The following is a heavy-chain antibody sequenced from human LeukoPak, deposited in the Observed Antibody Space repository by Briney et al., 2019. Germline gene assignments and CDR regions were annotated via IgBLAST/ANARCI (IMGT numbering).Heavy chain of an antibody. D-gene: IGHD4-17*01. J-gene: IGHJ3*02. CDR1: DGSFSSHY. CDR2: ISYIGST. CDR3: ARDLVTVTKGFDI. V-gene: IGHV4-59*11. Sequence: SETLSLTCAVSDGSFSSHYWTWIRQPPGKGLEWIGYISYIGSTNYNPSLKSRVTISIDTSKNQFPLKLSSVTAADTAVYYCARDLVTVTKGFDIWGQGTMVSVSS.